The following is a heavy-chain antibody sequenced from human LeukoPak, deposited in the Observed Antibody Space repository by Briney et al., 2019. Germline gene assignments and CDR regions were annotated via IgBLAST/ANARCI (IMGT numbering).Heavy chain of an antibody. Sequence: PSDTLSLTCSVSGHSINSYYWSWIRQPAGKGLEGIGRVHTTGGANYKPTFKSRVAMSVDTSESRFALKLRSVTAADLTVYFCARDPYEATGYYRSTKFDICGQGKVVTVSS. D-gene: IGHD3-9*01. CDR2: VHTTGGA. CDR3: ARDPYEATGYYRSTKFDI. V-gene: IGHV4-4*07. CDR1: GHSINSYY. J-gene: IGHJ3*02.